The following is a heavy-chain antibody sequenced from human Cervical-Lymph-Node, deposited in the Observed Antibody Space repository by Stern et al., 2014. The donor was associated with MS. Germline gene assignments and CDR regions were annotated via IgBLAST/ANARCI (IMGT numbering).Heavy chain of an antibody. CDR2: IPDTGTT. J-gene: IGHJ2*01. D-gene: IGHD2-21*02. CDR1: GGAVTDYY. Sequence: QVQLQESGPGLVKPSETLSLTCTVSGGAVTDYYWTWIRQRPGKGLEWIGYIPDTGTTNYNPSLHSRVTITLDTSQNQVSLRLRSVTAADTAVYYCARDPSTTASDWFFDLWGRGSLVTVSS. V-gene: IGHV4-59*02. CDR3: ARDPSTTASDWFFDL.